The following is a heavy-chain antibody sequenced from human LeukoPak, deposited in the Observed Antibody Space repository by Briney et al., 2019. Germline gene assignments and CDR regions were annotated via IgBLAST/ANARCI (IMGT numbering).Heavy chain of an antibody. CDR1: GFTFRSYQ. Sequence: PGGSLRLSCAGSGFTFRSYQMNWVRQAPGKGLEWVSYISTSGTTMYYADSAKGRFTISRDNAKNSLYLQMNSLRAEDTAVYYCVVSITGTYDYWGQGTLVTVSS. V-gene: IGHV3-48*03. J-gene: IGHJ4*02. D-gene: IGHD1-20*01. CDR2: ISTSGTTM. CDR3: VVSITGTYDY.